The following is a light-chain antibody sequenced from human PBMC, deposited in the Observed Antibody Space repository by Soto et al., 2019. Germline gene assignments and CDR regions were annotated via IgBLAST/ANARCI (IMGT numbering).Light chain of an antibody. V-gene: IGLV2-8*01. Sequence: SALTQPPSASGSPGQSVTISCTGTSSDVGGYNYVSWYQQHPGKAPKLMIYEVSERPSGVPDRFSGSKSSNTASLTVSGLQAEDEADYYCSSYAGSNNSVFGTGTKVTVL. CDR1: SSDVGGYNY. CDR2: EVS. CDR3: SSYAGSNNSV. J-gene: IGLJ1*01.